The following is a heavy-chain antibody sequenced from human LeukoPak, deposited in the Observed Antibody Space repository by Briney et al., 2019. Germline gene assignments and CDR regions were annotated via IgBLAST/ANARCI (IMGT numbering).Heavy chain of an antibody. V-gene: IGHV4-39*01. CDR3: ARRGNGSFYYFDD. CDR2: IYYSGNT. D-gene: IGHD1-26*01. Sequence: SETLSLTCTVSGGSISNSGYYWGWIRQPPGKGLEWIGSIYYSGNTYYNPSLKSRVTISVDTSKNQFSLKLRSVTAADTAVYYCARRGNGSFYYFDDWGQGTLVTVSS. J-gene: IGHJ4*02. CDR1: GGSISNSGYY.